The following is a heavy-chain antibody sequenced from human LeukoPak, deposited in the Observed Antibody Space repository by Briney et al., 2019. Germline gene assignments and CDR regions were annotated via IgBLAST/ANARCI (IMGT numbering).Heavy chain of an antibody. Sequence: SETLSLTCAIYSESFSGYFWSWIRQPPGKGLEWIGEINYSGSTNYNPSLKSRVTISVDTSKNQFSLKLSSVTAADTAVYYCARLTSSWYQDWYFDPWGRGTLVTVSS. CDR2: INYSGST. CDR1: SESFSGYF. J-gene: IGHJ2*01. D-gene: IGHD6-13*01. CDR3: ARLTSSWYQDWYFDP. V-gene: IGHV4-34*01.